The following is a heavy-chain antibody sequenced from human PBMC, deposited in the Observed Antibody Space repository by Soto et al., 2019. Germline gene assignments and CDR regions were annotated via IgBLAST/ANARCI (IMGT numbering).Heavy chain of an antibody. CDR1: GGSIRVQSYY. J-gene: IGHJ5*02. CDR3: TRRYNWNDYYLDP. V-gene: IGHV4-39*01. D-gene: IGHD1-20*01. CDR2: SYYSGTS. Sequence: SETLSLTCTVSGGSIRVQSYYWTWIRQTPGKGLEWVGSSYYSGTSYFNPALKGRVTISVDTSTNQFSLRLTSVTAADTAVYYCTRRYNWNDYYLDPWGQGTLVTVSS.